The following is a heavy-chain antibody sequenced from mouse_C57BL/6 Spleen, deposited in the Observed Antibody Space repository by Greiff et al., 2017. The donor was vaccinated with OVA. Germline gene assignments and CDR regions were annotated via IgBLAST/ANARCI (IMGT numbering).Heavy chain of an antibody. D-gene: IGHD2-4*01. CDR2: IHPNSGST. V-gene: IGHV1-64*01. Sequence: VQLQQPGAELVKPGASVKLSCKASGYTFTSYWMHWVKQRPGQGLEWIGMIHPNSGSTHYNEKFKSKATLTVDKSSSTAYMQLSSLTSEDSAVYYCARGDEYDGGFAYWGQGTLVTVSA. J-gene: IGHJ3*01. CDR1: GYTFTSYW. CDR3: ARGDEYDGGFAY.